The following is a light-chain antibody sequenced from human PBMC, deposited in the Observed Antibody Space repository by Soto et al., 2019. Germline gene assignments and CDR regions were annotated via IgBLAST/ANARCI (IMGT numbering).Light chain of an antibody. V-gene: IGKV3-20*01. CDR1: QSVDSNY. CDR2: GTS. Sequence: ENVLTQSPGTLSLSPGERATLSCRASQSVDSNYLAWYQQKPGQAPRLLIYGTSSRATGIPDRFSGSGSGTDFTLTISRLDPEDFAVYYCQQYDISPRTFGQGTKVEVK. J-gene: IGKJ1*01. CDR3: QQYDISPRT.